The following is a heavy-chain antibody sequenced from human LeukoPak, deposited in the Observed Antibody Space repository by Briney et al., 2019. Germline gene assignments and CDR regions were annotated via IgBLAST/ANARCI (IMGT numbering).Heavy chain of an antibody. CDR3: ARDQKGGKDTAMAYDAFDI. CDR1: GFTFSNYW. J-gene: IGHJ3*02. D-gene: IGHD5-18*01. V-gene: IGHV3-74*01. Sequence: LPGGSLRLSCAASGFTFSNYWMHWVRQAPGKGLVWVSRINSDGRSTNYADSVKGRFTISRDNAKNSLYLQMNSLRAEDTAVYYCARDQKGGKDTAMAYDAFDIWGQGTMVTVSS. CDR2: INSDGRST.